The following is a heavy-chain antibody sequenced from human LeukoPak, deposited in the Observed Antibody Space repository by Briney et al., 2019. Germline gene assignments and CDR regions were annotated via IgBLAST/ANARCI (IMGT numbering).Heavy chain of an antibody. D-gene: IGHD6-13*01. CDR1: GGSFSGYY. CDR3: ASRRYSSSWYDSSYYYYGMDV. V-gene: IGHV4-34*01. J-gene: IGHJ6*02. Sequence: SETLSLTCAVYGGSFSGYYWSWIRQPPGKGLEWIGEINHRGSTNYNPSLKSRVTISVDTSKNQFSLKLSSVTAADTVVYYCASRRYSSSWYDSSYYYYGMDVWGQGTTVTVSS. CDR2: INHRGST.